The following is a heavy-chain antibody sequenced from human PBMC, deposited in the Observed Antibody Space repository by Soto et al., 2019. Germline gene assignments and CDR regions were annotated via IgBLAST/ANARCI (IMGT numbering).Heavy chain of an antibody. J-gene: IGHJ6*02. V-gene: IGHV1-18*01. Sequence: QVQLVQSGAEVKKPGASVKVSCKASGYTFTSYGISWVRQAPGQGLEWMGWISAYNGNTNYAQKLQGRVTMTTDTSTSTAYMELRSLRYDDSAVYYCARSVPAIVVVPAAMSIRYYYYYGMDVWGQGTTVTVSS. CDR2: ISAYNGNT. CDR3: ARSVPAIVVVPAAMSIRYYYYYGMDV. CDR1: GYTFTSYG. D-gene: IGHD2-2*01.